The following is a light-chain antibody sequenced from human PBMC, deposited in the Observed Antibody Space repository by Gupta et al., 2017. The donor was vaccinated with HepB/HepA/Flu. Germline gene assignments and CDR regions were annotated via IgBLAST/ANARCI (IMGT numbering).Light chain of an antibody. Sequence: IVLTHSSHTLSFSRGQRATLSCRASQSVSSYLGWYQQKPDQAPRLLIYEASNRASGIPDRFSGSGSGTDFTLTSSRREPEDFAVYYWQQRSNLITFGGGTKVEIK. V-gene: IGKV3-11*01. CDR2: EAS. CDR3: QQRSNLIT. CDR1: QSVSSY. J-gene: IGKJ4*01.